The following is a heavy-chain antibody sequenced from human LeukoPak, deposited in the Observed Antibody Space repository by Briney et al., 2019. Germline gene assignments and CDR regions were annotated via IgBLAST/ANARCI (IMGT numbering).Heavy chain of an antibody. CDR3: ARGAYSSSGNY. CDR1: GGTFSSYA. D-gene: IGHD6-6*01. Sequence: EASVKVSCKASGGTFSSYAISWVRQAPGQGLEWMGRIIPILGIANYAQKFQGRVTITADKSTSTAYMELSSLRSEDTAVYYCARGAYSSSGNYWGQGTLVTVSS. V-gene: IGHV1-69*04. J-gene: IGHJ4*02. CDR2: IIPILGIA.